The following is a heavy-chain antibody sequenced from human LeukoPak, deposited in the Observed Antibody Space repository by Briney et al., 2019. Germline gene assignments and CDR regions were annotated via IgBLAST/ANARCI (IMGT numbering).Heavy chain of an antibody. V-gene: IGHV3-30*18. J-gene: IGHJ4*02. CDR3: AKRDTMIRGLDY. D-gene: IGHD3-10*01. CDR1: GFTFSSYG. CDR2: ISCDGSNK. Sequence: PGRSLRLSCAASGFTFSSYGMHWVRQAPGKGLEWVAVISCDGSNKYYADSVKGRFTISRDNSKNTLYLQMNSLRAEDTAVYYCAKRDTMIRGLDYWGQGTLVTVSS.